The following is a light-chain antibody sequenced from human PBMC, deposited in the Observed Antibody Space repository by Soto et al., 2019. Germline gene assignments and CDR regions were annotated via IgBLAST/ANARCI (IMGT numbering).Light chain of an antibody. J-gene: IGKJ2*01. Sequence: AIQMTQSPSSLSASVGDRVNITCRASQGIRNELGWYQQKAGKAPKLLIYAASNLQSGVPARFSGSGSGTDFTLTISSLQPEDFATYYCLQDHNDPRTFGQGTKLDIK. CDR1: QGIRNE. V-gene: IGKV1-6*01. CDR3: LQDHNDPRT. CDR2: AAS.